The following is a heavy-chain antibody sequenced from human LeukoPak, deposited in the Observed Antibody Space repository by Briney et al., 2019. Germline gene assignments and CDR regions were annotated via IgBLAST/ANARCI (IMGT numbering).Heavy chain of an antibody. CDR2: INPNSGGT. CDR3: ARDSYCSGGSCWDAFDI. V-gene: IGHV1-2*04. J-gene: IGHJ3*02. CDR1: GYTVTGYY. Sequence: GASVKVSCKASGYTVTGYYMHWVRQAPGQGLEWMGWINPNSGGTNYAQKFQGWVTMTRDTSISTAYMELRSLRSEDTAVYYCARDSYCSGGSCWDAFDIWGQGTMVTVSS. D-gene: IGHD2-15*01.